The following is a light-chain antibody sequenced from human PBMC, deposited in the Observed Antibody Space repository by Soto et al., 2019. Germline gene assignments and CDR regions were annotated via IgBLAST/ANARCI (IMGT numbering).Light chain of an antibody. CDR3: QQYKTLYT. CDR2: KTS. CDR1: QNIDTW. Sequence: DIQMTQSPSTLSASVGDRVTVTCRASQNIDTWLAWYQQKPGKAPKLLIYKTSSLESGVPSRFSGSGSGTEFTLNISSLQPDDFASYYCQQYKTLYTFGQGTNLEIK. V-gene: IGKV1-5*03. J-gene: IGKJ2*01.